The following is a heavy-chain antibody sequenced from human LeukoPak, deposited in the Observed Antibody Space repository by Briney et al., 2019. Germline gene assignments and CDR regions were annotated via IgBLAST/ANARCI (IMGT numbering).Heavy chain of an antibody. CDR1: GGSLSSGGYY. J-gene: IGHJ4*02. V-gene: IGHV4-31*03. CDR2: IYYSGSP. Sequence: SETLSLTCTVSGGSLSSGGYYWSWIRQHPGKGLEWIGYIYYSGSPYYNPSLKSRVTISVDTSKNQFSLKLSSVTAADTAVYYCARYSSSWYDEGFDYWGQGTLVTVSS. CDR3: ARYSSSWYDEGFDY. D-gene: IGHD6-13*01.